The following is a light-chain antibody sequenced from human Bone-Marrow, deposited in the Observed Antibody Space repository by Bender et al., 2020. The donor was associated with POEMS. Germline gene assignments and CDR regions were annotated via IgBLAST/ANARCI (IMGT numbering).Light chain of an antibody. V-gene: IGLV3-21*02. J-gene: IGLJ3*02. CDR1: NIGRNS. CDR3: QSADSSGTSFWI. Sequence: SSVVTQSPSVSVAPGQTATISCGADNIGRNSVHWYRQQPAQAPVLLLYDDSVRPSGIRERFCGSGSGTRDTLTIVGVQPEDEADYYCQSADSSGTSFWIFGGGTKLTVL. CDR2: DDS.